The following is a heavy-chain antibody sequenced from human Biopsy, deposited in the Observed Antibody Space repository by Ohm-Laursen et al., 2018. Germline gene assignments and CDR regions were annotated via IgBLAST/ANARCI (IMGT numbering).Heavy chain of an antibody. CDR1: GYTYTSYD. CDR2: LNPVSGNS. J-gene: IGHJ5*02. D-gene: IGHD1-7*01. Sequence: SVKVSCKASGYTYTSYDITWVRQASGQGPEWIGWLNPVSGNSNFGQKFRGRVTVTSDTSISTAYMELSGLTSDDTATYYCGRAVRNQLLTDPWGQGTLVTVTS. V-gene: IGHV1-8*01. CDR3: GRAVRNQLLTDP.